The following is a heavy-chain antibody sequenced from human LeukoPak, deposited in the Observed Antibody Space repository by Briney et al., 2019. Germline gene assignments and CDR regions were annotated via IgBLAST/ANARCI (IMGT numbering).Heavy chain of an antibody. J-gene: IGHJ4*02. D-gene: IGHD3-22*01. CDR2: IIPIFGTA. CDR1: GGTFISYA. V-gene: IGHV1-69*13. CDR3: ARVGYYYDSSGYYSPDY. Sequence: SVKVSCKASGGTFISYAISWVRQAPGQGLEWMGGIIPIFGTANYAQKFQGRVTITADESTSTAYMELSSLRSEDTAVYYCARVGYYYDSSGYYSPDYWGQGTLVTVSS.